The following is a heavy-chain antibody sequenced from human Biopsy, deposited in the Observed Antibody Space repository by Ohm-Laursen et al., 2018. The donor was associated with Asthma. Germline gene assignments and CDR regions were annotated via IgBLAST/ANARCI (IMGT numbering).Heavy chain of an antibody. CDR2: ILTKFDIT. V-gene: IGHV1-69*04. CDR1: GGSFSNCA. J-gene: IGHJ4*02. Sequence: GSSVKVSCKTSGGSFSNCAFSWVRQAPGHGLELMGTILTKFDITSYAEKFQGRVTITADKSTSTTYMELSRLRSEDTAVYYCARSYDTDSYPVLVLDYWGQGTLVTVSS. D-gene: IGHD3-22*01. CDR3: ARSYDTDSYPVLVLDY.